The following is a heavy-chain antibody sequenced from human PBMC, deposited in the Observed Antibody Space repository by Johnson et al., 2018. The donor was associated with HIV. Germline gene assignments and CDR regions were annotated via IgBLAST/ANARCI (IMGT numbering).Heavy chain of an antibody. D-gene: IGHD3-22*01. CDR1: GFTFSDYF. V-gene: IGHV3-11*04. Sequence: QVQLVESGGGLVKPGGSLRLSCKASGFTFSDYFMSWIRQAPGKGLECISYISSSGSSIYYTDSLKGRFTISRDNAKNSLSLQMNSLTEDDTAIYYCAKGDYYDSRGAFDIWGPGTMVTVSS. CDR3: AKGDYYDSRGAFDI. J-gene: IGHJ3*02. CDR2: ISSSGSSI.